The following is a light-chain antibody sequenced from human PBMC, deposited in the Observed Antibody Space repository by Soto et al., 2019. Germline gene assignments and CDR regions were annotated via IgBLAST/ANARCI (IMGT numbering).Light chain of an antibody. V-gene: IGKV3-15*01. Sequence: EIVMTQSPVTLSASLGDRATISCRASQSVSSYLAWYQQKPGQAPRLLIYGAFNRATGIPARFSGSGSGTEFTLTISSLQSEDFALYYCQQYNDCPLTFGQGTKVDI. CDR1: QSVSSY. CDR3: QQYNDCPLT. J-gene: IGKJ1*01. CDR2: GAF.